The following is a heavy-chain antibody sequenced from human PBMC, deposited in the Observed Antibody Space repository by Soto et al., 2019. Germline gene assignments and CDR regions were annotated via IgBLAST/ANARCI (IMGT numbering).Heavy chain of an antibody. CDR2: ISDDGSNK. CDR3: AKGYDYGDDGMGY. Sequence: QVQLVESGGGVVQPGRSLRLSCAASGFTFSSYGMHWVRQAPGKWLEWVAVISDDGSNKYYADSVKGRFTISRDNSKNTLYLQMNSLRAEDTAGYYCAKGYDYGDDGMGYWGQGTLVTVSS. D-gene: IGHD4-17*01. V-gene: IGHV3-30*18. J-gene: IGHJ4*02. CDR1: GFTFSSYG.